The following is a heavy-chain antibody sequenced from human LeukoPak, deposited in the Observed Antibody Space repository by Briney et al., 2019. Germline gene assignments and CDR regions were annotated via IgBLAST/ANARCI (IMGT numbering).Heavy chain of an antibody. Sequence: GESLKISCRGSGYSFTTYWIGWVRQMPGKGLEWMGIIYPGDSASRYSPSFQGQVTISADKSISTAYLQWSSLKASDTAMYYCARRRAVAGTYYFDYWGQGTLVTVSS. CDR3: ARRRAVAGTYYFDY. J-gene: IGHJ4*02. D-gene: IGHD6-19*01. CDR2: IYPGDSAS. CDR1: GYSFTTYW. V-gene: IGHV5-51*01.